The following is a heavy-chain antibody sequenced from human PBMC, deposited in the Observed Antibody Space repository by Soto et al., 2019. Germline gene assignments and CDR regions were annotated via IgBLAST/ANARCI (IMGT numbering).Heavy chain of an antibody. Sequence: GGSLRLSCAVSGFTFSNYYMTWIRQAPGKGLEWVSYISSDGSAIYYADSVKGRFTISRDDDKYSLYLQMNSLRAEDTAVYYCAREGGRHYYGSGTYPNWFDPWGHGTLVSVSS. D-gene: IGHD3-10*01. CDR3: AREGGRHYYGSGTYPNWFDP. J-gene: IGHJ5*02. CDR2: ISSDGSAI. CDR1: GFTFSNYY. V-gene: IGHV3-11*01.